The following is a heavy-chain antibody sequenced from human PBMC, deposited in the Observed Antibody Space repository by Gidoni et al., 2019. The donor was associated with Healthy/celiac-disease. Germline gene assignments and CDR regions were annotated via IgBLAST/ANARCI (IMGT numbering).Heavy chain of an antibody. CDR2: ISWDGGST. Sequence: EVQLVESGGVVVQPGGSLRLSCAASGFTFDDYAMHWVRQAPGKGLEWVSLISWDGGSTYYADSVKGRFTISRDNSKNSLYLQMNSLRAEDTALYYCAKGTRMRSGSPFDYWGQGTLVTVSS. CDR1: GFTFDDYA. CDR3: AKGTRMRSGSPFDY. D-gene: IGHD3-10*01. V-gene: IGHV3-43D*03. J-gene: IGHJ4*02.